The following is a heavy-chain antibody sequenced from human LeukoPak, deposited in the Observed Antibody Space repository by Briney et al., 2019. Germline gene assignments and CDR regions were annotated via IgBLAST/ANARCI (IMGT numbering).Heavy chain of an antibody. D-gene: IGHD3-10*01. CDR2: ISAYNGNT. Sequence: ASVKVSCKASGYTFTSYDINWVRQAPGQGLEWMGWISAYNGNTNYAQKLQGRVTMTTDTSTSTAYMELRSLRSDDTAVYYCARGISITTPVDYWGQGTLVTVSS. V-gene: IGHV1-18*01. CDR1: GYTFTSYD. J-gene: IGHJ4*02. CDR3: ARGISITTPVDY.